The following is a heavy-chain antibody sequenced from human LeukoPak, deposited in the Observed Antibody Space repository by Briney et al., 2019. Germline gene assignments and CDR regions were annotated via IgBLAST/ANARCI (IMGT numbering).Heavy chain of an antibody. V-gene: IGHV3-30-3*01. CDR2: ISYDGSNK. CDR3: AREWMISYYGMDV. J-gene: IGHJ6*02. Sequence: GGSLRLSCAASGFTFSSYAMHWVRQAPGKGLEWVAAISYDGSNKYYADSVKGRFTISRDNSKNTLYLQMNSLRVEDTAVYYCAREWMISYYGMDVWGQGTTVTVSS. CDR1: GFTFSSYA. D-gene: IGHD3-16*01.